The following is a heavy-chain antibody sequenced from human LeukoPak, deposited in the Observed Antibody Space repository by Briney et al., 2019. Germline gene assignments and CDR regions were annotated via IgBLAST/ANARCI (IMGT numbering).Heavy chain of an antibody. V-gene: IGHV1-46*01. D-gene: IGHD6-13*01. CDR3: AISIAAADKDWYFDL. CDR2: INPSGGST. J-gene: IGHJ2*01. Sequence: ASVKVSCKASGYTFTSYYMHWVRQALGQGLEWMGIINPSGGSTSYAQKFQGRVTMTRDMSTSTVYMELSSLRSEDTAVYYCAISIAAADKDWYFDLWGRGTLVTVSS. CDR1: GYTFTSYY.